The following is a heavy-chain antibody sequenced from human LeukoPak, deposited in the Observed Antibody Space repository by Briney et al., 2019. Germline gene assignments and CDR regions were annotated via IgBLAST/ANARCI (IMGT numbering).Heavy chain of an antibody. D-gene: IGHD1-26*01. CDR3: ARVRGSGSPILAY. CDR1: GFTFSSYA. V-gene: IGHV3-30-3*01. J-gene: IGHJ4*02. Sequence: GSLRLSCAASGFTFSSYAMHWVRQAPGKGLEWVAVISYDGSNKYYADSVKGRFTISRDNSKNTLYLQMYSLRAEDTAVYYCARVRGSGSPILAYWGQGTLVTVSS. CDR2: ISYDGSNK.